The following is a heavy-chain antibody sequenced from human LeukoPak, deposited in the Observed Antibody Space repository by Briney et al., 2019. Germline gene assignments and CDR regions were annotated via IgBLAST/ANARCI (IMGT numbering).Heavy chain of an antibody. CDR2: IYRSGST. V-gene: IGHV4-38-2*01. CDR3: ARGLDYDFWSDYPACYLDY. CDR1: GYSISNNYY. D-gene: IGHD3-3*01. J-gene: IGHJ4*02. Sequence: SETLSLTCAVSGYSISNNYYWGWIRQPPGKGLEWIGNIYRSGSTYYNPSLKSRVTISVDTSKNQFSLKLSSVTAADTAVYYCARGLDYDFWSDYPACYLDYWGQGTLVTVSS.